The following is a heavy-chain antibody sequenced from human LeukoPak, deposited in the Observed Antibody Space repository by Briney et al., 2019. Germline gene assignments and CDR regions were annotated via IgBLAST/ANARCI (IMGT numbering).Heavy chain of an antibody. CDR1: GGTFSSYA. CDR2: IIPIFGTA. Sequence: SVKVSCKASGGTFSSYAISWVRQAPGQGLEWMGGIIPIFGTANYAQKFQGRVTITADKSTSTAYMELSSLRSEDTAVYYCARHRASVAGSLDPWGQGTLVTVSS. J-gene: IGHJ5*02. D-gene: IGHD6-19*01. V-gene: IGHV1-69*06. CDR3: ARHRASVAGSLDP.